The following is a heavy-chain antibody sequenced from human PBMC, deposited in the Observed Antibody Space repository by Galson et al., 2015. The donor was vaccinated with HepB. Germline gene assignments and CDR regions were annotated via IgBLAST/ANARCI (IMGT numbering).Heavy chain of an antibody. V-gene: IGHV3-30*18. J-gene: IGHJ6*02. Sequence: SLRLSCAASGFTFSSYGMHWVRQAPGKGLEWVAVISYDGSNKYYADSVKGRFTISRDNSKNTLYLQMNSLRAEDTAVYYCAKSRAVSSGWWMASALEPTYGMDVWGQGTTVTVSS. D-gene: IGHD6-19*01. CDR3: AKSRAVSSGWWMASALEPTYGMDV. CDR2: ISYDGSNK. CDR1: GFTFSSYG.